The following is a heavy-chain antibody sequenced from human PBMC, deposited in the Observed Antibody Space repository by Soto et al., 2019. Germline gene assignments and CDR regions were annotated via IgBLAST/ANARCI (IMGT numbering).Heavy chain of an antibody. CDR2: IYYSGST. CDR3: ARDSKDAKGDRFDF. CDR1: GGSISSGGYY. D-gene: IGHD2-21*02. J-gene: IGHJ4*02. V-gene: IGHV4-31*03. Sequence: SETLSLTCTVSGGSISSGGYYWSWIRQHPGKGLEWIGYIYYSGSTYYNPSLKSRVTISIDTSKKQFSLNLNSVTAADTAVYYFARDSKDAKGDRFDFWGQGTLVTVSS.